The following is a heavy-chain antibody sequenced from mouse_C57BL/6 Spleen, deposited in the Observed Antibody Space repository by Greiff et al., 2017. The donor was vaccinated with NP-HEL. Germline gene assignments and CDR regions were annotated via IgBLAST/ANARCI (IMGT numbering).Heavy chain of an antibody. CDR1: GFTFSSYT. Sequence: EVQVVESGGGLVKPGGSLKLSCAASGFTFSSYTMSWVRQTPEKRLEWVATISGGGGNTYYPDSVKGRFTISRDNAKNTLYLQMSSLRSEDTALYYCARDYYGSSRFAYWGQGTLVTVSA. D-gene: IGHD1-1*01. V-gene: IGHV5-9*01. CDR2: ISGGGGNT. J-gene: IGHJ3*01. CDR3: ARDYYGSSRFAY.